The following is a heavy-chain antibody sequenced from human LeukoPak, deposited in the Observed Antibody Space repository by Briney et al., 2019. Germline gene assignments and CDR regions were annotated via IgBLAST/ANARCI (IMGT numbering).Heavy chain of an antibody. CDR2: IKSKTDGGTT. D-gene: IGHD1-26*01. J-gene: IGHJ4*02. CDR1: GFTFSNAW. CDR3: TTGEWELPLDY. Sequence: PGGSLRLSCAASGFTFSNAWMSWVRQAPGKGLEWVGRIKSKTDGGTTDYAAPVKGRYTISRDDSKNTLYLQMNSLKTEDTAVYYCTTGEWELPLDYWGQGTLVTVSS. V-gene: IGHV3-15*01.